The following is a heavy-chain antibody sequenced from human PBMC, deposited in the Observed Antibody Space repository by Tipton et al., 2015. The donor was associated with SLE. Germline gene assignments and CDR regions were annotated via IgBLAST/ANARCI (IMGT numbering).Heavy chain of an antibody. J-gene: IGHJ5*02. CDR3: ARASGYSSSWYGVNWFDP. V-gene: IGHV4-59*11. CDR2: IYYSGST. Sequence: TLSLTCTFSGDSISNHYWSWIRQPPGKGLEWIGYIYYSGSTNYNPSLKSRVTISVDTSKNQFSLKLSSVTAADTAVYYCARASGYSSSWYGVNWFDPWGQGTLVTVSS. D-gene: IGHD6-13*01. CDR1: GDSISNHY.